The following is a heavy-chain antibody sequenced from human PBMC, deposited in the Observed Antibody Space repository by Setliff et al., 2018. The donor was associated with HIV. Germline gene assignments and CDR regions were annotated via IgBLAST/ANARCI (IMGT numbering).Heavy chain of an antibody. CDR3: ARGWMATLNGPIGY. J-gene: IGHJ4*02. CDR1: GGTFISYA. V-gene: IGHV1-69*10. CDR2: FTPILGIP. D-gene: IGHD5-12*01. Sequence: SVKVSCKASGGTFISYAFTWVRQAPGQGLEWMGGFTPILGIPTYAQKIQVRVTITADTSTSTAYMELSSLRSEDTAVYYCARGWMATLNGPIGYWGQGTLVTVSS.